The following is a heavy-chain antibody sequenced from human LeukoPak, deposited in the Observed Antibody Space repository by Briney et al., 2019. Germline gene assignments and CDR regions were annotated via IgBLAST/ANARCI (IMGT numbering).Heavy chain of an antibody. CDR2: LSFDGTTK. CDR1: GFTFSSFG. D-gene: IGHD3-10*01. CDR3: AKWSLVNYYAMDV. V-gene: IGHV3-30*18. J-gene: IGHJ6*02. Sequence: GGSLRLSCAASGFTFSSFGMHWVRQAPGKGLEWVAVLSFDGTTKYYTDSVKGRVTISRDNSKNTLYLQMNSLKPEETAVYYCAKWSLVNYYAMDVWGQGTTVTVSS.